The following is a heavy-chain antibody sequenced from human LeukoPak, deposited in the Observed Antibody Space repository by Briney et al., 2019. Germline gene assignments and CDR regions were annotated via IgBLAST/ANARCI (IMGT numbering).Heavy chain of an antibody. J-gene: IGHJ3*02. Sequence: PSETLSLTCTVSGGSISSYYWSWIRQPPGKGLEWSGYIYYSGSTNYNPSLKSRVTISVDTSKNQFSLKLTSVTAADTAVYYCARDVPTVQLWRTDAFDIWGQGTMVTVSS. CDR1: GGSISSYY. D-gene: IGHD5-18*01. CDR3: ARDVPTVQLWRTDAFDI. V-gene: IGHV4-59*12. CDR2: IYYSGST.